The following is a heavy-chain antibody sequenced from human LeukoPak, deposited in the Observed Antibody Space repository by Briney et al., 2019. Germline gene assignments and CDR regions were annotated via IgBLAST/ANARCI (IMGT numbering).Heavy chain of an antibody. CDR1: GFTFSSYW. D-gene: IGHD6-19*01. CDR2: INGDGSSI. CDR3: AREEVAGTIDY. J-gene: IGHJ4*02. V-gene: IGHV3-74*01. Sequence: GGSLRLSCAASGFTFSSYWMHWVRQAPGKGLVWVSRINGDGSSIRYADSVKGRFTISRDNAKNTLYLQMNSLRAEDTAVYYCAREEVAGTIDYSGQGTLVTVSS.